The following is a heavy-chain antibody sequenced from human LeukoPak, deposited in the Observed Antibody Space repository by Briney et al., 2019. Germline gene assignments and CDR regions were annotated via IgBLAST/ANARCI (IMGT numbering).Heavy chain of an antibody. D-gene: IGHD3-22*01. CDR2: ISYSGST. CDR3: AKSSGGYYHDFDY. V-gene: IGHV4-59*12. Sequence: SETLSLTCTVSGGSTSSYYWSWIRQPPGKGLEWIGYISYSGSTNCNPSLKSRVTISIDTSKNQFSLKMTSVTAADTAVYYCAKSSGGYYHDFDYWGQGTLVTVSS. CDR1: GGSTSSYY. J-gene: IGHJ4*02.